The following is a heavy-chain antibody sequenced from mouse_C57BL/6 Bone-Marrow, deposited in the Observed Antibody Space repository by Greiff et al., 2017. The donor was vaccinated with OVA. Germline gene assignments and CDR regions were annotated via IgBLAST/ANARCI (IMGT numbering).Heavy chain of an antibody. Sequence: QVQLQQSGAELVKPGASVKISCKASGYAFSSYWMNWVKQRPGKGLEWIGQIYPGDGDTNYNGKFKGKATLSADKSSSTAYMQLSSLTSEDSAVYFCAGGSGTRYFDYWGQGTTLTVSS. CDR2: IYPGDGDT. D-gene: IGHD4-1*01. CDR1: GYAFSSYW. CDR3: AGGSGTRYFDY. J-gene: IGHJ2*01. V-gene: IGHV1-80*01.